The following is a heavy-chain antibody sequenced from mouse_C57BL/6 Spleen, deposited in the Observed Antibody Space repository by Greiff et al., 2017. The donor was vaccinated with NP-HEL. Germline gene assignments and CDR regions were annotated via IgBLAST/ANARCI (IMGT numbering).Heavy chain of an antibody. Sequence: EVQGVESGAELVRPGASVKLSCTASGFNIKDDYMHWVKQRPEQGLEWIGWIDPENGDTEYASKFQGKATITADTSSNTAYLQLSSLTSEDTAVYYCTTATVVATGWGQGTTLTVSS. V-gene: IGHV14-4*01. CDR1: GFNIKDDY. J-gene: IGHJ2*01. CDR2: IDPENGDT. CDR3: TTATVVATG. D-gene: IGHD1-1*01.